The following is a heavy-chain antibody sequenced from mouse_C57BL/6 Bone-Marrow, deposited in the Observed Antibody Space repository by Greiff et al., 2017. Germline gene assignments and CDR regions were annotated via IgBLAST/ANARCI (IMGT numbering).Heavy chain of an antibody. CDR1: GYTFTSYW. CDR3: AGGVHGGPPFAY. V-gene: IGHV1-64*01. Sequence: QVQLQQPGAELVKPGASVKLSCTASGYTFTSYWMHWVNQTPGQGLEWIGMIHPNSGSTNYNEKFKGKATLTVDKSTSTAYMQLSSLTSEDSAVYYCAGGVHGGPPFAYWGEGTLVTVSA. CDR2: IHPNSGST. J-gene: IGHJ3*01.